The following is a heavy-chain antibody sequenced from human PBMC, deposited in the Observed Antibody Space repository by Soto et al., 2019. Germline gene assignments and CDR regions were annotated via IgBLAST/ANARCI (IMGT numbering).Heavy chain of an antibody. CDR3: ARDKRDLRFLEWSYYFDY. CDR1: GFTFSSYA. V-gene: IGHV3-30-3*01. CDR2: ISYDGGNK. J-gene: IGHJ4*02. D-gene: IGHD3-3*01. Sequence: GGSLRLSCAASGFTFSSYAIHWVRQAPGKGLEWVAVISYDGGNKYYADSVKGRFTISRDNSKNTLYLQMNSLRAEDTAVYYCARDKRDLRFLEWSYYFDYWGQGTLVTVSS.